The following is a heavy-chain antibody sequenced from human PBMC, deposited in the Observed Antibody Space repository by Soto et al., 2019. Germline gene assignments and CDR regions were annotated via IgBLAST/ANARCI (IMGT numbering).Heavy chain of an antibody. Sequence: LRLSCAASGFTLSSYGMHWVRQAPGKGLEWVAAIWYSGSNTYYADSVKGRFTISRDNSKNTLYLQMNSLRAEDTAVYYCAKDRYSSGWGGYFQHWGQGTLVTVSS. V-gene: IGHV3-33*06. CDR2: IWYSGSNT. D-gene: IGHD6-19*01. CDR1: GFTLSSYG. CDR3: AKDRYSSGWGGYFQH. J-gene: IGHJ1*01.